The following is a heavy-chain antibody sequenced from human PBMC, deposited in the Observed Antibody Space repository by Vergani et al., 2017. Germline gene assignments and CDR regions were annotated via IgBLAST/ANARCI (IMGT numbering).Heavy chain of an antibody. D-gene: IGHD2-15*01. Sequence: QVQLQESGPGLVKPSETLSLTCTVSGGSISSHYWSWIRQPPGKGLEWIGYIYYSGSTNSNPSLKSRVPISVDTSKNQFSLKLSSVTAADTAVYYCARGYGIRGWYDYGGQGTLVTVSS. V-gene: IGHV4-59*11. CDR2: IYYSGST. CDR3: ARGYGIRGWYDY. CDR1: GGSISSHY. J-gene: IGHJ4*02.